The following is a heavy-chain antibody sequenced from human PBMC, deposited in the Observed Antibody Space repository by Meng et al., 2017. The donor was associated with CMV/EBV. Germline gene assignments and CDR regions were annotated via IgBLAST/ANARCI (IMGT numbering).Heavy chain of an antibody. CDR3: ASRASSIAARNYYYGMDV. CDR2: MNPNSGNT. CDR1: GYTFTSYD. Sequence: ASVKVSCKASGYTFTSYDINWVRQATGQGLEWMGWMNPNSGNTGYAQKFQGRVTMTRNTSISTAYMELSSLRSEDTAVYYCASRASSIAARNYYYGMDVWGRGTLVTVSS. D-gene: IGHD6-6*01. V-gene: IGHV1-8*01. J-gene: IGHJ6*02.